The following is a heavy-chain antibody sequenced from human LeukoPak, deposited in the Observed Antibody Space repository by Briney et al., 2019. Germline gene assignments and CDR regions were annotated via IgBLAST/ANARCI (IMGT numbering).Heavy chain of an antibody. J-gene: IGHJ4*02. CDR2: IYYSGST. CDR3: ARDGSGNSNYFDF. Sequence: SETLSLTCTVSGGSISSSGFYWGWIRQPPGKGLEWIGSIYYSGSTYYNPSLKSRVTISVDTSKIQFSLKLSSVTAADTAVYYCARDGSGNSNYFDFWGQGTLVTVSS. V-gene: IGHV4-39*07. D-gene: IGHD3-10*01. CDR1: GGSISSSGFY.